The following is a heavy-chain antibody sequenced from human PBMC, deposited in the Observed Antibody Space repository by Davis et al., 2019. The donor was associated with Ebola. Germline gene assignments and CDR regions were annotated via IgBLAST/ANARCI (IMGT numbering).Heavy chain of an antibody. CDR1: GYTFTSYG. CDR2: ISAYNGNT. J-gene: IGHJ6*04. D-gene: IGHD3-3*01. Sequence: ASVKVSCKASGYTFTSYGISWVRQAPGQGLEWMGWISAYNGNTNYAQKFQGRVTITADESTSTAYMELSSLRSEDTAVYYCARSGIFGVVISSYYGMDVWGKGTTVTVSS. V-gene: IGHV1-18*04. CDR3: ARSGIFGVVISSYYGMDV.